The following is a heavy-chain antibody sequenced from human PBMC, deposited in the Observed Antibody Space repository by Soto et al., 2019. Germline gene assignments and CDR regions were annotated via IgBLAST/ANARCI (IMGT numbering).Heavy chain of an antibody. CDR3: AKDAAYYFDY. CDR2: ISWGSGSI. J-gene: IGHJ4*02. V-gene: IGHV3-9*01. D-gene: IGHD6-25*01. CDR1: GFTFDGYA. Sequence: LRLSCAASGFTFDGYAMHWVRQAPWKGLEWVSGISWGSGSIXYADSVKGRFTISRDHAKNSLYLQMNSLRAEDTALYYCAKDAAYYFDYWGQGTLVTVSS.